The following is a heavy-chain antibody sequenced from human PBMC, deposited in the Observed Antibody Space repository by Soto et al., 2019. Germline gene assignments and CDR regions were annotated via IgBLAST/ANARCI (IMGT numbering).Heavy chain of an antibody. J-gene: IGHJ4*02. Sequence: GGSLRLSCAASGFTFSSYAMSWVGQAPGKGLEWVSAISGSGGSTYYADSVKGRFTISRDNSKNTLYLQMNSLRAEDTAVYFCAKDLVIVVVPSPDYWGQGTLVTVSS. V-gene: IGHV3-23*01. D-gene: IGHD3-22*01. CDR2: ISGSGGST. CDR3: AKDLVIVVVPSPDY. CDR1: GFTFSSYA.